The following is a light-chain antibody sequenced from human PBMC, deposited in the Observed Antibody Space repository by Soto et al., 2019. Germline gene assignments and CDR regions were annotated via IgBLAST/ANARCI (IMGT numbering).Light chain of an antibody. CDR3: QQYNSFAWT. CDR1: QSISSW. CDR2: DAS. V-gene: IGKV1-5*01. J-gene: IGKJ1*01. Sequence: IQMTQSPSTLSPSVGDRVGITCRASQSISSWLAWYQQKPGKAPKLLIYDASSLESGVPSRFSGSGSGTEFTLTISSLQPDDFGTYYCQQYNSFAWTFGQGTKVDI.